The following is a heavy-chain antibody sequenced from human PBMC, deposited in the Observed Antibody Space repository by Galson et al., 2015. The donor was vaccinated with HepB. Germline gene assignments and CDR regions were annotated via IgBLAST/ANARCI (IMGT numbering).Heavy chain of an antibody. D-gene: IGHD6-19*01. J-gene: IGHJ1*01. CDR3: ARAGGGWYRYIQH. CDR1: GFTFSSYS. Sequence: SLRLSCAASGFTFSSYSMNWVRQAPGKGLEWVSSISSSSSYIYYADSVKGRFTISRDNAKNSLYLQMNSLRAEDTAVYYCARAGGGWYRYIQHWGQGTLVTVSS. V-gene: IGHV3-21*01. CDR2: ISSSSSYI.